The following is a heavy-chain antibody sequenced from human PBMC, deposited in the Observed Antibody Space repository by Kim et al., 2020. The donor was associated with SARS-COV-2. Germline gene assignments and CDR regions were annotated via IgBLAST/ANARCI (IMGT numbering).Heavy chain of an antibody. CDR2: INPNSGGT. V-gene: IGHV1-2*06. CDR1: GYTFTGYY. Sequence: ASVKVSCKASGYTFTGYYMHWVRQAPGQGLEWMGRINPNSGGTNYAQKFQGRVTMTRDTSISTAYMELSRLRSDDTAVYYCARDEDSSSPYYYYGMDVWGQGTTVTVSS. CDR3: ARDEDSSSPYYYYGMDV. D-gene: IGHD6-13*01. J-gene: IGHJ6*02.